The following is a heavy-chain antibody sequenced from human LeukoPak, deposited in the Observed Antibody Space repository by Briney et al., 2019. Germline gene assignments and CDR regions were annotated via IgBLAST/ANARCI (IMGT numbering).Heavy chain of an antibody. J-gene: IGHJ4*02. CDR2: IGTAGDT. Sequence: GGSLRLSCAASGFTFSDYDMHWVRQATGKGLEWVSAIGTAGDTYYTGSAKGRFTISRENAKNSLYLQMNSLRAGDTAVYYCARVAKERVGGVYYFDYWGQGTLVTVSS. CDR1: GFTFSDYD. V-gene: IGHV3-13*01. CDR3: ARVAKERVGGVYYFDY. D-gene: IGHD1-1*01.